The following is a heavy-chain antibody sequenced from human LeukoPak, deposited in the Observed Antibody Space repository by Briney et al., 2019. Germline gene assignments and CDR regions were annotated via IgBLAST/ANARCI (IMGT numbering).Heavy chain of an antibody. Sequence: SETLSLTCTVSGDSISSSSYYWGWIRQPPGKGLEWIGSIYYSGSTYYNPSLKSRVTISVDTSKNQFSLKLSSVTAADTAVYYCARGYYYGSGKNFDYWGQGTPVTVSS. CDR3: ARGYYYGSGKNFDY. D-gene: IGHD3-10*01. J-gene: IGHJ4*02. V-gene: IGHV4-39*01. CDR1: GDSISSSSYY. CDR2: IYYSGST.